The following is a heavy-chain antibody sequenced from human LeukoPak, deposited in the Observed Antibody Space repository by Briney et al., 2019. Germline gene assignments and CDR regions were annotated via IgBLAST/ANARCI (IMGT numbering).Heavy chain of an antibody. Sequence: GGSLRLSCAASGFTFSGSAMHWVRQASGKGLEWVGRIRSKANSYATAYAASVKGRFTISRDDSKNTAYLQTNSLKTEDTAVYYCTPTSTDMDVWGKGTTVTVSS. D-gene: IGHD2-2*01. CDR1: GFTFSGSA. CDR3: TPTSTDMDV. CDR2: IRSKANSYAT. J-gene: IGHJ6*03. V-gene: IGHV3-73*01.